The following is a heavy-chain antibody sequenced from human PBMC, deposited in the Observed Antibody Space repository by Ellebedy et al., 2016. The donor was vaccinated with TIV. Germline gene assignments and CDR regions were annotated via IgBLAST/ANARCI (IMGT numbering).Heavy chain of an antibody. CDR1: GYTFTGYY. Sequence: ASVKVSCKASGYTFTGYYIHWVRQAPGQGLEWMGWINPNSGGTNYAQKFQGRVTMPRGTSISTAYMELSSLTSDDTAVYYCARGAYFDWLTAFDIWGQGTMVTVSS. CDR2: INPNSGGT. CDR3: ARGAYFDWLTAFDI. J-gene: IGHJ3*02. D-gene: IGHD3-9*01. V-gene: IGHV1-2*02.